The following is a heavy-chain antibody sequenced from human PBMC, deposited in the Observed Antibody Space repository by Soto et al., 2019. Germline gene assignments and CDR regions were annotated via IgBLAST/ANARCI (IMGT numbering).Heavy chain of an antibody. CDR3: AKATATGGGAFDI. Sequence: GGSLRLSCAASGFTCSSYDMSWVRQAPGKGLEWVSTILVGGSTHYPDSVKGRFTISRDNSKNTLFLQMNSLTAGDTAVYYCAKATATGGGAFDICGQGTMVTVSS. CDR1: GFTCSSYD. CDR2: ILVGGST. D-gene: IGHD2-8*02. V-gene: IGHV3-23*01. J-gene: IGHJ3*02.